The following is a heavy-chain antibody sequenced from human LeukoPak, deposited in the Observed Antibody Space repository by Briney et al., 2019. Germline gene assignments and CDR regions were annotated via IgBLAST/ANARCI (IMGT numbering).Heavy chain of an antibody. J-gene: IGHJ4*02. D-gene: IGHD1-26*01. V-gene: IGHV3-30*18. CDR1: GFTFSNYV. Sequence: PGGSLRLSCAASGFTFSNYVMHWVRQAPGKGLEWVAVISYDGTNTYYIDSVKGRFTISRDNSENTLYLQMNSLRAEDTALYYCAKMISRWELPSDYWGQGALVTVSS. CDR2: ISYDGTNT. CDR3: AKMISRWELPSDY.